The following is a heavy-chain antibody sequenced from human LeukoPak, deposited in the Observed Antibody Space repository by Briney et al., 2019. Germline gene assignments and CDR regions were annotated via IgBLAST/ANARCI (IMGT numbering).Heavy chain of an antibody. CDR3: AKSRHCSGGYCYSGFGFDP. V-gene: IGHV4-34*01. CDR2: INHSGST. Sequence: SETPSLTCAVYGGSFSGYYWSWIRQPPGKGLEWIGEINHSGSTNYNPSLKSRVTISVDTSKNQFSLKLSSVTAADTAVYYCAKSRHCSGGYCYSGFGFDPWGQGTLVTVSS. D-gene: IGHD2-15*01. J-gene: IGHJ5*02. CDR1: GGSFSGYY.